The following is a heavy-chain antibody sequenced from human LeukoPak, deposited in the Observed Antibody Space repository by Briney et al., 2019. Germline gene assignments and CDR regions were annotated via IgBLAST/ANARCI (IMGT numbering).Heavy chain of an antibody. D-gene: IGHD4-17*01. Sequence: SETLSLTCTVSGVSINNYYWSWIRQPPGKGLEWIGHIYYSGTTNFNPSLKSRVTISVDTSKNQFSLRLSSVTAADTAVYYCARDSTPYGHSGYWGQGTLVTVSP. CDR2: IYYSGTT. CDR3: ARDSTPYGHSGY. J-gene: IGHJ4*02. V-gene: IGHV4-59*01. CDR1: GVSINNYY.